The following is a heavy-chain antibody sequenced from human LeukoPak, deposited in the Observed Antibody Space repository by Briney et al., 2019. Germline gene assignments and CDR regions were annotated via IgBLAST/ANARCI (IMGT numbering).Heavy chain of an antibody. CDR1: GFTFSSYA. CDR2: ISGSGGST. Sequence: LSGGSLRLSCAASGFTFSSYAMYWVRQAPGKGLEWVSAISGSGGSTYYADSVKGRFTISRDNSKNTLYLQMNSLRAEDTAVYYCAKDSREGYSGSSGGFDYWGQGTLVTVSS. V-gene: IGHV3-23*01. CDR3: AKDSREGYSGSSGGFDY. D-gene: IGHD1-26*01. J-gene: IGHJ4*02.